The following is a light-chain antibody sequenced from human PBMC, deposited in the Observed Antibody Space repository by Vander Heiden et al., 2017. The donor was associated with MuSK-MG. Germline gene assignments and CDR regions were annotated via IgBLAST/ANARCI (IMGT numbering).Light chain of an antibody. CDR3: TVWDSSTVV. J-gene: IGLJ3*02. Sequence: SYALTQPLSVSVALGQTARITCGGNNIGSKNVHVFLLNPGQAPVLVIYREINRPSGIHAPSYGSISRAQAGDDDYYYCTVWDSSTVVFGGGTKLTVL. CDR1: NIGSKN. CDR2: REI. V-gene: IGLV3-9*01.